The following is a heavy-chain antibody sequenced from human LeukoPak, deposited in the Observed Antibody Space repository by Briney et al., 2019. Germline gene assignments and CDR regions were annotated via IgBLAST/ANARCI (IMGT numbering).Heavy chain of an antibody. D-gene: IGHD2-15*01. V-gene: IGHV4-34*01. Sequence: PSETLSLTCAVYGGSFSGYYWSWIRQPPGKGLEWIGEINHSGSTYYNPSLKSRVTISVDTSKNQFSLKLSSVTAADTAVYYCARDGSCYDYWGQGTLVTVSS. CDR1: GGSFSGYY. CDR3: ARDGSCYDY. J-gene: IGHJ4*02. CDR2: INHSGST.